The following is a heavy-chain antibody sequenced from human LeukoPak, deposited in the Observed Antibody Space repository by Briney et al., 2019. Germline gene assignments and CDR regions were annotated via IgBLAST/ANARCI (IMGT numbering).Heavy chain of an antibody. Sequence: GESLKISCKGPGYSFTSYWIGWVRQMPGKGLEWMGIIYPGDSDTRYSPSFQGQVTISADKSISTAYLQWSSLKASDTAMYYCARRVVVPAAIQGDAFDIWGQGTMVTVSS. D-gene: IGHD2-2*02. V-gene: IGHV5-51*01. CDR1: GYSFTSYW. CDR3: ARRVVVPAAIQGDAFDI. J-gene: IGHJ3*02. CDR2: IYPGDSDT.